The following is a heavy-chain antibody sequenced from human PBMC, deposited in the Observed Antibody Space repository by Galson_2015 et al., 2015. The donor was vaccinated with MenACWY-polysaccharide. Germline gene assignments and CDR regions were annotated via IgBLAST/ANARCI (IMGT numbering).Heavy chain of an antibody. Sequence: SVKVSCKASGGTFSREAISWVRQAPGQGLEWMGGIIPIFNTATYAQKFRGRLTITADESTNTAYMEINSLRSDDTAVYYCARPLVITVGDGMDVGGQGTAVAVSS. CDR1: GGTFSREA. V-gene: IGHV1-69*13. CDR3: ARPLVITVGDGMDV. J-gene: IGHJ6*02. D-gene: IGHD3-10*01. CDR2: IIPIFNTA.